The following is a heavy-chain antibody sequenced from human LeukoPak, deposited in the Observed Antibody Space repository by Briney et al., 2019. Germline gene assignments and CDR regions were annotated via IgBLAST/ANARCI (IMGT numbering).Heavy chain of an antibody. CDR1: GFTFNRYG. Sequence: GGSLRLSCVASGFTFNRYGMHWVRQAPGKGLEWVALIWNDGNNKCYADSVKGRFTISRDNSKNTLYLQMNSLRAEDTAVYYCVRDLGGRSGHWGQGTLVTVSS. CDR2: IWNDGNNK. V-gene: IGHV3-33*01. D-gene: IGHD1-26*01. CDR3: VRDLGGRSGH. J-gene: IGHJ4*02.